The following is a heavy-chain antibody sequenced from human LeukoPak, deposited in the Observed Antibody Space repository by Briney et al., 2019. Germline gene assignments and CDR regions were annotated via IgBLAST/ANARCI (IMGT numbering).Heavy chain of an antibody. CDR3: TTGPPPILASGGSLLDY. CDR2: IRSKAYRGTT. CDR1: GFTFGDHA. V-gene: IGHV3-49*04. D-gene: IGHD2-15*01. Sequence: GRSLRLSCTASGFTFGDHAMSWVRQAPGKGLEWVGFIRSKAYRGTTEYAASVKGRFTISRDDSKSIAYLQMNSLKTEDTAVYYCTTGPPPILASGGSLLDYWGQGTLVTVSS. J-gene: IGHJ4*02.